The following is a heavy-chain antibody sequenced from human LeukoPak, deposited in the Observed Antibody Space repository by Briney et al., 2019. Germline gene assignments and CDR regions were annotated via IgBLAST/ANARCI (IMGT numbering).Heavy chain of an antibody. CDR3: ATHYYASGNYYNPIFY. J-gene: IGHJ4*02. V-gene: IGHV3-30*02. Sequence: GGSLRLSCAASGFTFSRYGMHWVRQAPGKELEWVAFIRYDESDKKYKDSVKGRFTVSKDNSKNTLSLQMHSLRVEDTAVYYCATHYYASGNYYNPIFYWGQGALVTVSS. CDR2: IRYDESDK. CDR1: GFTFSRYG. D-gene: IGHD3-10*01.